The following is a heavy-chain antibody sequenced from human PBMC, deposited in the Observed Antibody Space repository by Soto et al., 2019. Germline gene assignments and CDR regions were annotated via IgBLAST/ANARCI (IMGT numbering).Heavy chain of an antibody. D-gene: IGHD6-25*01. CDR2: IYYSGST. CDR3: AKESGGYDSSTRYGLDV. J-gene: IGHJ6*02. V-gene: IGHV4-31*03. CDR1: GDSISSVGHY. Sequence: SETLSLTCSVSGDSISSVGHYWTWIRQQPGKGLEWIGYIYYSGSTDYNPSLKSRVTISVDTSKNQFSLKLSSVTAADAAVYYCAKESGGYDSSTRYGLDVWGQGTTVTVSS.